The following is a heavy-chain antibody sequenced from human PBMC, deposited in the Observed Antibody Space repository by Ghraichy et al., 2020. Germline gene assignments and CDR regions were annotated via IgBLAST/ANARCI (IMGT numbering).Heavy chain of an antibody. J-gene: IGHJ5*02. D-gene: IGHD1-26*01. CDR3: ARASPGVSGSYPNWFDP. CDR2: ISSSSSYI. Sequence: GESLNISCAASGFTFSSYSMNWVRQAPGKGLEWVSSISSSSSYIYYADSVKGRFTISRDNAKNSLYLQMNSLRAEDTAVYYCARASPGVSGSYPNWFDPWGQGTLVTVSS. V-gene: IGHV3-21*01. CDR1: GFTFSSYS.